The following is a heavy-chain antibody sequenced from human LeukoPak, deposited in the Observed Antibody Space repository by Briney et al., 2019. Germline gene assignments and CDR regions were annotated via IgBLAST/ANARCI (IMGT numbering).Heavy chain of an antibody. V-gene: IGHV3-21*01. J-gene: IGHJ6*02. CDR2: ISSSSSYI. D-gene: IGHD1-26*01. CDR3: ARDQGGSYSYYYYGMDV. CDR1: GFTFSSYS. Sequence: PGGSLRLSCAASGFTFSSYSMNWVRQAPGKGLEWVSSISSSSSYIYYADSVKGRFTISRDNAKNSLYLQMNSLRAEDTVVYYCARDQGGSYSYYYYGMDVWGQGTTVTVSS.